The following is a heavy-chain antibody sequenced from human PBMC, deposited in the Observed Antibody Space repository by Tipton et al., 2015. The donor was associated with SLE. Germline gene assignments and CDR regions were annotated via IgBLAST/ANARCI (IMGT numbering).Heavy chain of an antibody. CDR2: ISSRSSTI. Sequence: SLRLSCAASGFTFSSYSMNWVRQAPGKGLEWVSYISSRSSTIYYADSVKGRFTISRDNAKNSLYLQMNSLRAEDTAVYYCARLGVRYFDWLDYFDYWGQGTLDTGSS. D-gene: IGHD3-9*01. V-gene: IGHV3-48*01. CDR3: ARLGVRYFDWLDYFDY. J-gene: IGHJ4*02. CDR1: GFTFSSYS.